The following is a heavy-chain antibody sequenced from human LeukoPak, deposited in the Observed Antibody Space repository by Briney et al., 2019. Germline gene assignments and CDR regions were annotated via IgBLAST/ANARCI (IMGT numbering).Heavy chain of an antibody. J-gene: IGHJ4*02. CDR3: ARDYYGDGLDY. D-gene: IGHD4-17*01. V-gene: IGHV3-33*01. CDR1: GFTFSSYG. Sequence: GGSLRLSCAASGFTFSSYGMHWVRQAPGKGLEWVAVIWYDGSNKFYADSVKGRFTISRDDSKNTLYLQMISLRAEDTAFYYCARDYYGDGLDYWGQGTLVTVSP. CDR2: IWYDGSNK.